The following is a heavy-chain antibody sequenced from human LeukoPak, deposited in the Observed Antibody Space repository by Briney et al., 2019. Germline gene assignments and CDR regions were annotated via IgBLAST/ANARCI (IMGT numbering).Heavy chain of an antibody. CDR3: VNVAKGRFFFYYMDV. J-gene: IGHJ6*03. CDR1: GGTFSIYA. V-gene: IGHV1-18*01. CDR2: ISSDNGSP. Sequence: ASVKLSCKASGGTFSIYATSGVRQGPGQRLERIGWISSDNGSPRYAGKFQGRVTITSDKSTTTAYLDVRSLRSDDTAVYFCVNVAKGRFFFYYMDVWGKGTTVTVSS.